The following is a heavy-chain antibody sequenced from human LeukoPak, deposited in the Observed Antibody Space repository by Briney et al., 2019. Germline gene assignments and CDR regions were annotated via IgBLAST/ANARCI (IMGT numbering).Heavy chain of an antibody. D-gene: IGHD3-22*01. Sequence: SETLSLTCTVSGYSISSGYYWGWIRQPPGKGLEWIGSIYHSGSTYYNPSPKSRVTISVDKSKNQFSLKLSSVTAADTAVYYCARAYYYDSSGYYTEFFDYWGQGTLVTVSS. CDR2: IYHSGST. CDR1: GYSISSGYY. J-gene: IGHJ4*02. V-gene: IGHV4-38-2*02. CDR3: ARAYYYDSSGYYTEFFDY.